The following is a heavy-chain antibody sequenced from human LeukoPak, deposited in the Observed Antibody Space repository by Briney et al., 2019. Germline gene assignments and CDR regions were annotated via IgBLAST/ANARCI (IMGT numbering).Heavy chain of an antibody. CDR3: ASKKGRSNQFDY. J-gene: IGHJ4*02. V-gene: IGHV4-61*02. CDR2: IYTSGST. D-gene: IGHD4-11*01. CDR1: GGSISSGSYY. Sequence: SQTLSLTCTVSGGSISSGSYYWSWIRQPAGKGLEWIGRIYTSGSTNYNPSLKSRVTISVDTSKNQFSLKLSSVTAAGTAVYYCASKKGRSNQFDYWGQGTLVTVSS.